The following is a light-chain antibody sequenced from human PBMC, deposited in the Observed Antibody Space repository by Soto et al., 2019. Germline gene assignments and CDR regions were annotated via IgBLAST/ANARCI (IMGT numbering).Light chain of an antibody. V-gene: IGKV1-5*01. CDR3: QQYNSYCT. CDR2: DAS. Sequence: DIQMTQSHSTLSASVGDRVTITCRASQSISSWLAWYQQKPGKAPKLLIYDASSLESGVPSRFSGSGSGTEFTLTISSLQPDDFATYYCQQYNSYCTFGQGTKLEIK. J-gene: IGKJ2*02. CDR1: QSISSW.